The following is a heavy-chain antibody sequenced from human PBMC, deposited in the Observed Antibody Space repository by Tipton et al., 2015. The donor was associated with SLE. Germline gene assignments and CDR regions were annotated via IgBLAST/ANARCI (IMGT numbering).Heavy chain of an antibody. J-gene: IGHJ4*02. V-gene: IGHV4-59*11. CDR2: IFHGRDT. CDR1: GASISSHY. CDR3: ARGSVVADDY. D-gene: IGHD2-15*01. Sequence: LRLSCTVSGASISSHYWNWIRQTPGEGLEWIGYIFHGRDTNYNPSLKSRVTISVEASKNQLSLTLKYVTAADTAVYYCARGSVVADDYWGQGTLVTVSS.